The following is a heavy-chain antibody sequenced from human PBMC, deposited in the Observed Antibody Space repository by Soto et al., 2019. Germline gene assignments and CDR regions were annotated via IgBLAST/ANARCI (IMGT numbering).Heavy chain of an antibody. CDR3: ARTPMIRGVTDGVDF. V-gene: IGHV3-48*03. Sequence: EVNLVETGGALMQPGGSLRLSCATSGFTFSNYGLSWVRQAPGQGLEWISYISSNGGTTFYADSVRGRFTVSRDNAEKSFSLEMNSLRVGDTAVYHCARTPMIRGVTDGVDFWGQGTLVTVSS. D-gene: IGHD3-10*01. CDR2: ISSNGGTT. J-gene: IGHJ4*02. CDR1: GFTFSNYG.